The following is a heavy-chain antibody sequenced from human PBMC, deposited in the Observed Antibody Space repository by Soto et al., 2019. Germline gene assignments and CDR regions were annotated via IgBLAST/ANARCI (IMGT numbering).Heavy chain of an antibody. V-gene: IGHV3-33*01. CDR1: GFIFSSYG. Sequence: QVRLVESGGGVVQPGRSLTVSCAASGFIFSSYGMHWVRQAPGKGLEWVAFMWDGGSNEHYADSVKGRFTISRDNSKNTLYLQMNSLRAEDTAVYYCARDDHGSGRYAFFDYWGQGTLVTVSS. CDR3: ARDDHGSGRYAFFDY. D-gene: IGHD3-10*01. J-gene: IGHJ4*02. CDR2: MWDGGSNE.